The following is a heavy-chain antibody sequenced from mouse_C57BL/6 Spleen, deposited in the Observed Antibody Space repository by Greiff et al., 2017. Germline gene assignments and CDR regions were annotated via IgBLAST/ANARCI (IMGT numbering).Heavy chain of an antibody. Sequence: DVQLVESGPGLVKPSQSLSLTCSVTGYSITSGYYWNWIRQFPGNKLEWMGYISYDGSNNYNPSLKNRISITRDTSKNQFFLKLNSVTTEDTATYYCARDGRLRYYFDYWGQGTTLTVSS. J-gene: IGHJ2*01. V-gene: IGHV3-6*01. CDR3: ARDGRLRYYFDY. CDR2: ISYDGSN. D-gene: IGHD1-1*01. CDR1: GYSITSGYY.